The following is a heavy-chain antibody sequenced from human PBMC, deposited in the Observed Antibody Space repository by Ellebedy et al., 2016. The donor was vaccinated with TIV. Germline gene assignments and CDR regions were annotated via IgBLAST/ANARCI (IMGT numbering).Heavy chain of an antibody. Sequence: GESLKISCAASRFTFGSFAMHWVRQAPGKGLEWLSVISGDGVNTYSAASVKGRFTITRDNFKNTLFLQVNRLRAEDTAVYYCAKGSSSGFNYDRVGFQYWGQGTLVTVSS. CDR2: ISGDGVNT. CDR3: AKGSSSGFNYDRVGFQY. D-gene: IGHD3-22*01. J-gene: IGHJ4*02. CDR1: RFTFGSFA. V-gene: IGHV3-23*01.